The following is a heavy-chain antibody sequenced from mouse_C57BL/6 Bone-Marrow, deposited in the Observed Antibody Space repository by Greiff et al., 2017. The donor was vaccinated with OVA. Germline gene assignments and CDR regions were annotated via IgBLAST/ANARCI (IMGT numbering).Heavy chain of an antibody. V-gene: IGHV1-26*01. CDR1: GYTFTDYY. J-gene: IGHJ1*03. Sequence: EVKLQQSGPELVKPGASVKISCKASGYTFTDYYMNWVKQSHGKSLEWIGDINPNNGGTSYNQKFKGKATLTVDKSSSTAYMELRSLTSEDSAVYYCARSRGDYYGSSYWYFDVWGTGTTVTVSS. D-gene: IGHD1-1*01. CDR2: INPNNGGT. CDR3: ARSRGDYYGSSYWYFDV.